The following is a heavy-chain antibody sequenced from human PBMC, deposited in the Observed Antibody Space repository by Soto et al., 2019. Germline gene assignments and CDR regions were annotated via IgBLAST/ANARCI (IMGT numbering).Heavy chain of an antibody. CDR1: GVTFSNVW. J-gene: IGHJ4*02. Sequence: EVQLVESGGGLVIPGGSLRLSCAASGVTFSNVWETWVRQAPGRGLEWVGRIKSNAYGGTIDYAAPVKGRFTISRDDSRNTVSLQMNSLKTEDTAVYHCTTGLRWFGEFWGQGSRVTVSS. D-gene: IGHD3-10*01. CDR3: TTGLRWFGEF. V-gene: IGHV3-15*01. CDR2: IKSNAYGGTI.